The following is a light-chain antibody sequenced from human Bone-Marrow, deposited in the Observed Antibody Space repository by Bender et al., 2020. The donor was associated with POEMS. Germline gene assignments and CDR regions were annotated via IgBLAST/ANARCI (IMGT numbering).Light chain of an antibody. Sequence: QSALTQPASLSGSPGQSITISCTGTSSDVGSYNVVSWYQQHPGKAPKLMIYEVNKRPSGVSNRFSGSKSGNTASLTISGLQAEDEADYHCCSYAGSSSWVFGGGTKLTVL. CDR3: CSYAGSSSWV. V-gene: IGLV2-23*02. J-gene: IGLJ3*02. CDR1: SSDVGSYNV. CDR2: EVN.